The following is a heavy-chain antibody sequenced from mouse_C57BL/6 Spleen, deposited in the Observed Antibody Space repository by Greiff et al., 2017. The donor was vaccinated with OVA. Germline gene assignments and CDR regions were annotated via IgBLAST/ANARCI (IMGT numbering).Heavy chain of an antibody. CDR3: ARPPQYYGRSYGYVDV. CDR1: GYAFSRYW. Sequence: QVQLQQSGAELVKPGASVKISCKASGYAFSRYWMNWVKQRPGKGLEWIGQIDPGDGDTNYNGKFKGKATLTADKSSSTAYMQLSSLTSEDSAVYVCARPPQYYGRSYGYVDVWGTGTTVTVSS. D-gene: IGHD1-1*01. J-gene: IGHJ1*03. CDR2: IDPGDGDT. V-gene: IGHV1-80*01.